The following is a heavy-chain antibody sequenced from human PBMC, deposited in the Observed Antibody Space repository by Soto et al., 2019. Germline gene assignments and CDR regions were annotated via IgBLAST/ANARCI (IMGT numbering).Heavy chain of an antibody. V-gene: IGHV4-39*01. CDR2: VYYSGST. Sequence: SEPLSLTCTVAGGSSSSSCYYRGRNRQPPGKGLEWIGSVYYSGSTYYNPSLESRVTISVDKSKNQFSLKLMSLSAADTAVYYFWRLEGLATISYYFDYWGQGALVTVPS. CDR3: WRLEGLATISYYFDY. J-gene: IGHJ4*02. CDR1: GGSSSSSCYY. D-gene: IGHD3-9*01.